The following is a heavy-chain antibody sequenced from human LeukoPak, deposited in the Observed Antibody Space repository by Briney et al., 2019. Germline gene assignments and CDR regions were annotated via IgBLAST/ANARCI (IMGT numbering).Heavy chain of an antibody. CDR2: IWYDGTNK. CDR1: GFSFSSYV. D-gene: IGHD1-1*01. Sequence: PGGSLRLSCAASGFSFSSYVMHWVRQAPGKGLEWVAVIWYDGTNKYYADSVKGRFTISRDNSKNTLDVQMNSLRAEDTAVYYCGRDIGDTTIGYWGQGTLVTVSS. CDR3: GRDIGDTTIGY. V-gene: IGHV3-30*19. J-gene: IGHJ4*02.